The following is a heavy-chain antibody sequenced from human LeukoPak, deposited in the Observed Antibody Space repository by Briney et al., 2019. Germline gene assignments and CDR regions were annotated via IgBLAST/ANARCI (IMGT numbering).Heavy chain of an antibody. V-gene: IGHV1-18*01. D-gene: IGHD3-22*01. CDR1: GYTFTSYG. CDR2: ISAYNGNT. CDR3: ASSGRYYDSSGYYLPQLDY. J-gene: IGHJ4*02. Sequence: ASVKVSCKASGYTFTSYGISWVRQAPGQGLEWMGWISAYNGNTNYAQKFQGRVTITADKSTSTAYMELSSLRSEDTAVYYCASSGRYYDSSGYYLPQLDYWGQGTLVTVSS.